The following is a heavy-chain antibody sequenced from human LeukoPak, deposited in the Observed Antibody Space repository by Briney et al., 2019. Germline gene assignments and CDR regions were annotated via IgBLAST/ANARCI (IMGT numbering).Heavy chain of an antibody. Sequence: PSETLSLTCTVSGGSISSYYWSWIQQPPGKGLEWIGYIYYSGSTNYNPSLKSRVTISVDTSKNQFSLKLSSVTAADTAVYYCARDPLTGPVSDAFDIWGQGTMVTVSS. CDR1: GGSISSYY. V-gene: IGHV4-59*01. CDR3: ARDPLTGPVSDAFDI. D-gene: IGHD7-27*01. J-gene: IGHJ3*02. CDR2: IYYSGST.